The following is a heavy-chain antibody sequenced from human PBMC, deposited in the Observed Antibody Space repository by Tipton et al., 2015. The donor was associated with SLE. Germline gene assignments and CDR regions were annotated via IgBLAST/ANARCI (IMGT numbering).Heavy chain of an antibody. V-gene: IGHV4-39*07. Sequence: TLSLTCTVSGGSISSSSYYWGWIRQPPGKGLEWIGSFSYTGSSHYNPSLKSRVTISVDTSKNQFSLRLSSVTAADTAVYYCARDRCRDTTCRWFFDPWGPGTLVTVSS. D-gene: IGHD5-18*01. CDR2: FSYTGSS. J-gene: IGHJ2*01. CDR3: ARDRCRDTTCRWFFDP. CDR1: GGSISSSSYY.